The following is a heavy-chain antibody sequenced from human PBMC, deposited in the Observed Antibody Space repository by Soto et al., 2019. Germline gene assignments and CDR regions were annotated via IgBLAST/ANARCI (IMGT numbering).Heavy chain of an antibody. CDR3: ARRAVVAVTGSLDNWLDP. V-gene: IGHV4-39*07. Sequence: PSETLSLTCTVSGGSISSSSYYWGWIRQPPGKGLEWIGSIYCSGSTYYNPSLKSRVTISVDTSRNQFSLKVNSVTAADTAVYYCARRAVVAVTGSLDNWLDPWGQGILVTVSS. CDR2: IYCSGST. CDR1: GGSISSSSYY. J-gene: IGHJ5*02. D-gene: IGHD2-21*01.